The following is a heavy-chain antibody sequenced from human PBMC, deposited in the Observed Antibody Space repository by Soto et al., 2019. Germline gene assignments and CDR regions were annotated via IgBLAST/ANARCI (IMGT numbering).Heavy chain of an antibody. CDR1: GXPLXDXY. D-gene: IGHD2-2*01. CDR2: IKPNNGDT. CDR3: ARDPIYATRTHFDN. V-gene: IGHV1-2*02. Sequence: QVQLVQSGAELKKPXAXVKXSCXXSGXPLXDXYVXXVRQXXXQXLEWMVWIKPNNGDTHFAKKFQGRVTMTSDTSITTVFMDLSRLTSDDTAVYYCARDPIYATRTHFDNWGQGTLVTVSS. J-gene: IGHJ4*02.